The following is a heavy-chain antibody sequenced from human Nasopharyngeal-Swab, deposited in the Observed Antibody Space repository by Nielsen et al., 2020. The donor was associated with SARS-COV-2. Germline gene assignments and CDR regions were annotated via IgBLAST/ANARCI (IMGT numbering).Heavy chain of an antibody. CDR1: GGSISHYY. CDR3: ARLQYYMDV. V-gene: IGHV4-59*01. D-gene: IGHD6-6*01. J-gene: IGHJ6*03. CDR2: IYYSGST. Sequence: SETLSLTCTVSGGSISHYYWSWIRLPPGKGLEWIGYIYYSGSTNYNPSLKSRVTISVDTSKNQFSLKLSSVTAADTAVYSCARLQYYMDVWGKGTTVTVSS.